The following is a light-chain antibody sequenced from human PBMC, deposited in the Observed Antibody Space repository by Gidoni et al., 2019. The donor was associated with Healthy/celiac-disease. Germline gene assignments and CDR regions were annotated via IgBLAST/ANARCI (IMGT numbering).Light chain of an antibody. CDR1: QDISNY. CDR3: QQYDNLPIT. CDR2: DAS. Sequence: DIQMTQSPSSLSASVGDRVTITCQASQDISNYLNWYQQKPGKAPKFLIIDASNLKTGVPSRFSGSGSGTDFTFTISSLQPEDIATYYCQQYDNLPITFGQGTRLEIK. J-gene: IGKJ5*01. V-gene: IGKV1-33*01.